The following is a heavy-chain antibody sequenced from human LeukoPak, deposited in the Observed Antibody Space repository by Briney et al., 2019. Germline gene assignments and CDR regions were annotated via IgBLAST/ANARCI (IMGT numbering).Heavy chain of an antibody. CDR1: GFTFDDYW. CDR3: ARGMGATTQSLFDQ. V-gene: IGHV3-48*04. Sequence: GGSLRLSCAASGFTFDDYWMTWVRQAPGKGLDWISYITRTGTTIYYADSVKGRFTISRDNAKNSLYLQMNSLRAGDTAVYYCARGMGATTQSLFDQWGQGTLVTVSS. CDR2: ITRTGTTI. J-gene: IGHJ4*02. D-gene: IGHD1-26*01.